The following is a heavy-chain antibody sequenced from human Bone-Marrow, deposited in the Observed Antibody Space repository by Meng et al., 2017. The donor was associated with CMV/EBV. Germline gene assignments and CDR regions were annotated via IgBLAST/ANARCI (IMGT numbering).Heavy chain of an antibody. D-gene: IGHD3-3*01. CDR1: GGSISSYY. CDR3: ARGPRYDFWSGSSLYYFYY. Sequence: SETLSLTCSVSGGSISSYYWSWLRQPPGKGLEWIGYIYYSGSINYNPSLKSRVTISVDTSKNQFSLRLSSVTAADTAVYYCARGPRYDFWSGSSLYYFYYWGQGTLVTVSS. J-gene: IGHJ4*02. V-gene: IGHV4-59*12. CDR2: IYYSGSI.